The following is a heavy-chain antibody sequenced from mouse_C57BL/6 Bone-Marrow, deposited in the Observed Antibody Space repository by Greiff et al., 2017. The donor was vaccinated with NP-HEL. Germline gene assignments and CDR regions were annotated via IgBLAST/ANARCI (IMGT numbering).Heavy chain of an antibody. CDR1: GFTFSSYT. D-gene: IGHD2-1*01. CDR2: ISGGGGNT. CDR3: ARGGFYYGNYDYYAMDY. V-gene: IGHV5-9*01. J-gene: IGHJ4*01. Sequence: DVKLVESGGGLVKPGGSLKLSCAASGFTFSSYTMSWVRQTPEKRLEWVATISGGGGNTYYPDSVKGRFTISRDNAKNTLYLQMSSLRSEDTALYYCARGGFYYGNYDYYAMDYWGQGTSVTVSS.